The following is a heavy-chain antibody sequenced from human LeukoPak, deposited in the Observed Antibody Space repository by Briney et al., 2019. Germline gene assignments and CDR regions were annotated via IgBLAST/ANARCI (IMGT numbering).Heavy chain of an antibody. J-gene: IGHJ4*02. V-gene: IGHV1-69*13. CDR3: AKGHDDFRQFDF. CDR1: GGTFANYA. CDR2: IIPIFGSG. D-gene: IGHD3-3*01. Sequence: SVKVSCKASGGTFANYAISWVRKAPGQGLEWMGGIIPIFGSGHSAQKFQGRLTITADESTRTTYMELSSLRSEDTAVYYCAKGHDDFRQFDFWGQGTLVIVSS.